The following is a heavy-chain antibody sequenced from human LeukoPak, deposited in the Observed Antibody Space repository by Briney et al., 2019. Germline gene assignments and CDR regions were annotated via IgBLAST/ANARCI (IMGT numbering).Heavy chain of an antibody. Sequence: SVKVSCKASGGTFSSYVISWVRQAPGQGLEWMGGFIPIFGTPDYAQKFQGRVTLTADKSTGTAYMELSSLRSEDTAIYYCARGLDWNDLHLDVWGKGTTVIVSS. CDR3: ARGLDWNDLHLDV. CDR2: FIPIFGTP. J-gene: IGHJ6*04. D-gene: IGHD1-1*01. CDR1: GGTFSSYV. V-gene: IGHV1-69*06.